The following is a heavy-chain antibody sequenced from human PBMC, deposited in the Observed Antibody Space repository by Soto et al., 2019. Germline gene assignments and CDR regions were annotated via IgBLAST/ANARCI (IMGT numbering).Heavy chain of an antibody. Sequence: QVQLVQSGADVKTPGASVRVSCKASGYTFTGYYVHWVREAPGQGLEWMGWINPETGGTSYAQKFQGRVTLSRDTSLNTAYLELSRLRFDDAAVYFCARERYQVISDGMDVWGQGTKVTVSS. CDR2: INPETGGT. V-gene: IGHV1-2*02. CDR3: ARERYQVISDGMDV. J-gene: IGHJ6*02. D-gene: IGHD2-2*01. CDR1: GYTFTGYY.